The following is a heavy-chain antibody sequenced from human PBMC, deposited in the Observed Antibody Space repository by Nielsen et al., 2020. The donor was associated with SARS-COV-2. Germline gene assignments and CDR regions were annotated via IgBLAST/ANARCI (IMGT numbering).Heavy chain of an antibody. V-gene: IGHV3-74*03. Sequence: GESLKLSCAASGFIFSNYRMHWVRQAPGQGLVWVSHINPDESKTTYADSVKGRFTISRDNAKNTLYLQMNSLRAEDTAVYYCARLWDDGYYFDTGPYDYWGQGTLVTVSS. D-gene: IGHD3-22*01. CDR1: GFIFSNYR. J-gene: IGHJ4*02. CDR3: ARLWDDGYYFDTGPYDY. CDR2: INPDESKT.